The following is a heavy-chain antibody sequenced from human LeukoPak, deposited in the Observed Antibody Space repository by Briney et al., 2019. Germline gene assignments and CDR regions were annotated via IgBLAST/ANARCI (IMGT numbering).Heavy chain of an antibody. CDR1: GYTFTGYY. Sequence: GASVKVSCKASGYTFTGYYMHWVRQAPGQGLEWMGWINPNSGGTNYAQKFQGRVTMTRDTSISTAYMELSRLRSDDTAVYYCARDKGVWSGYFDYWGRGTLVTVSS. CDR3: ARDKGVWSGYFDY. D-gene: IGHD3-3*01. J-gene: IGHJ4*02. V-gene: IGHV1-2*02. CDR2: INPNSGGT.